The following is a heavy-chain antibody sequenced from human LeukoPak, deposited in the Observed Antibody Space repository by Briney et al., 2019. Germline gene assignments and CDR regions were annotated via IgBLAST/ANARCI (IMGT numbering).Heavy chain of an antibody. V-gene: IGHV3-49*03. CDR2: ISGGTT. CDR3: SSGSGWLSVY. CDR1: GFTFGDYL. J-gene: IGHJ4*02. Sequence: GGSLRLSCTASGFTFGDYLMSWFRQAPGKGLEWIGFISGGTTEYAASVKGIFTISRDDSTSIAYLQMNSLTTEDTAVYYCSSGSGWLSVYWGQGTLVTVSS. D-gene: IGHD6-19*01.